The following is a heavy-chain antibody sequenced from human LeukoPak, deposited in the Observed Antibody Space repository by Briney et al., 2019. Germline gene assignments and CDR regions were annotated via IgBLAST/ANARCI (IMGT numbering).Heavy chain of an antibody. J-gene: IGHJ4*02. CDR3: ARDHCSGGRCYSEGADNNY. Sequence: ASVKVSCKASGYTFTGYYIHWVRQAPGQGLEWMGWINPNSGGTNYAPKFQGRVTMTRNTSISTAYMEVSRLRSDDTAMYYCARDHCSGGRCYSEGADNNYWGQGTLVTVSS. D-gene: IGHD2-15*01. V-gene: IGHV1-2*02. CDR1: GYTFTGYY. CDR2: INPNSGGT.